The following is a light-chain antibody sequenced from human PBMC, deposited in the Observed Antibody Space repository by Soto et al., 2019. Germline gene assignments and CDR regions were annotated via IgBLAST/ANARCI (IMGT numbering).Light chain of an antibody. CDR2: AAS. J-gene: IGKJ1*01. CDR1: QSISSY. Sequence: DIQMTQSPSSLSASVGDRVTITCRASQSISSYLNWYQQKPGKAPKLLIYAASSLQSGVPSRFSGSGSGTDFTLTISSLQPEDFATDYCQQSYSTPCTFGQGTKVESK. CDR3: QQSYSTPCT. V-gene: IGKV1-39*01.